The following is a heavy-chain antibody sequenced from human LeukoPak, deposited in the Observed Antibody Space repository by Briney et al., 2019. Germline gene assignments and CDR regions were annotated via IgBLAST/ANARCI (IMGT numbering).Heavy chain of an antibody. J-gene: IGHJ6*02. CDR1: GFTIGGFA. Sequence: VGSPRLSCAASGFTIGGFAMTWVHQDPGKGLEWVSSIGSDYKTHHSESVKGRFAISRDNSQSTVFLQMNSLRAEDTALYYCAKDLHYDVAMDVWGQGTGVIVSS. D-gene: IGHD3-3*01. CDR2: IGSDYKT. CDR3: AKDLHYDVAMDV. V-gene: IGHV3-23*01.